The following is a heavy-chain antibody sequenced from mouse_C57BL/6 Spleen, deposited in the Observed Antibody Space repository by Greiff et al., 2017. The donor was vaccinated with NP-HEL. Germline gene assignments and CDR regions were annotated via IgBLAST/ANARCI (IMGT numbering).Heavy chain of an antibody. V-gene: IGHV5-12*01. CDR3: ARFYYGYGGDYAMDY. Sequence: DVKLQESGGGLVQPGGSLKLSCAASGFTFSDYYMYWVRQTPEKRLEWVAYISNGGGSTYYPDTVKGRFTISRDNAKNTLYLQMSRLKSEDTAMYYCARFYYGYGGDYAMDYWGQGTSVTVSS. D-gene: IGHD2-2*01. CDR2: ISNGGGST. CDR1: GFTFSDYY. J-gene: IGHJ4*01.